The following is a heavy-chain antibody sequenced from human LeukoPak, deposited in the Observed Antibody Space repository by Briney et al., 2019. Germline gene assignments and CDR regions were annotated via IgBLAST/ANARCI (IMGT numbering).Heavy chain of an antibody. CDR1: GYTFTGYY. CDR3: ARGPHWDPHFDY. Sequence: ASVKVSCKASGYTFTGYYMHWVRQAPGQGLEWMGWINPNSGGTNYAQKFLGRVTMTRDTSISIAYMELSRLRSDDTAVYYCARGPHWDPHFDYWGQGTLVTVSS. V-gene: IGHV1-2*02. CDR2: INPNSGGT. J-gene: IGHJ4*02. D-gene: IGHD7-27*01.